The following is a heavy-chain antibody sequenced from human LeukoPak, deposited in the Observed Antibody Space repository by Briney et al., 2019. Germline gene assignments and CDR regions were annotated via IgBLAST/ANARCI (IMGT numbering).Heavy chain of an antibody. CDR1: GFTFSSYG. CDR3: ARAIMITFGGVHAFDI. Sequence: GGSPRLSCAASGFTFSSYGMNWVRQAPGKGLEWVSSISSSSSYIYYADSVKGRFTISRDNAKNSLYPQMNSLRAEDTAVYYCARAIMITFGGVHAFDIWGQGTMVTVSS. CDR2: ISSSSSYI. V-gene: IGHV3-21*01. J-gene: IGHJ3*02. D-gene: IGHD3-16*01.